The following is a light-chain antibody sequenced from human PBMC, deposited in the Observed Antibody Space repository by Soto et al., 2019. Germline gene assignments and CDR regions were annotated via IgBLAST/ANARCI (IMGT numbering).Light chain of an antibody. CDR2: AAS. Sequence: SVVPRGPGTLSLTPRERATLFCRASQSISNNYLAWYQQKPGQAPRLLIYAASNRATGIPDRFSGSGSGTDFTLTISRLEPEDFAVYHCHQYGSSPGTFGQGTRLEIK. J-gene: IGKJ5*01. CDR3: HQYGSSPGT. V-gene: IGKV3-20*01. CDR1: QSISNNY.